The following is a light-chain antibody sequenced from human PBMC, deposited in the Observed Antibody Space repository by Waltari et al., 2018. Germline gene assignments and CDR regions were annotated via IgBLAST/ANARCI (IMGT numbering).Light chain of an antibody. J-gene: IGLJ2*01. CDR3: NSRDRSGNYLGV. V-gene: IGLV3-19*01. Sequence: SSELTQDPAVSVALGQTVRIPCQGDRLRSYYASWYQQKAGQAPVLVIYGKNSRPSGIPDRCSGSTSGNTASLTSTGAQAEDEADYYCNSRDRSGNYLGVFGGGTKLTVL. CDR1: RLRSYY. CDR2: GKN.